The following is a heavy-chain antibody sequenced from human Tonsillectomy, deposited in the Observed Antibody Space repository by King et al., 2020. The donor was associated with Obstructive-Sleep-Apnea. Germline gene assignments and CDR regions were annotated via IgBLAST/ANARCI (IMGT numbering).Heavy chain of an antibody. CDR2: IKSKSDGGSI. V-gene: IGHV3-15*01. Sequence: QLVQSGGGLVKPGESLRLSCAASGFFFTSAWMTWVRQAPGKGLEWVGRIKSKSDGGSIDYAASLRGRFTISRDDSKKTLFLDMSGLKSEDTGVYYCSTVGLLYFGMDVWGQGTTVTVSS. J-gene: IGHJ6*02. CDR3: STVGLLYFGMDV. D-gene: IGHD3-16*01. CDR1: GFFFTSAW.